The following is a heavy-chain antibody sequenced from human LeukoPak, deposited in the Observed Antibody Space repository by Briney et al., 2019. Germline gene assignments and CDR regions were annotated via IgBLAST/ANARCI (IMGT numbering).Heavy chain of an antibody. D-gene: IGHD3-10*01. CDR3: ATGNYGSGFIDY. J-gene: IGHJ4*02. CDR1: GDSISSHY. V-gene: IGHV4-59*06. Sequence: SETLSLTCTVSGDSISSHYWSWIRQHPGKGLEWIGYIYYSGSTYYNPSLKSRVTISVDTSKNQFSLKLSSVTAADTAVYYCATGNYGSGFIDYWGQGTLVTVSS. CDR2: IYYSGST.